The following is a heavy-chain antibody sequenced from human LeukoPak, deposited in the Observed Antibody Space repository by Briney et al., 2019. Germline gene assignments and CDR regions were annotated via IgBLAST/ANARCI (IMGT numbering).Heavy chain of an antibody. V-gene: IGHV3-23*03. CDR3: ARDSAGNQYSSGNFDL. CDR1: GFTFSSYA. D-gene: IGHD3-10*01. CDR2: LYAGGET. J-gene: IGHJ4*02. Sequence: GGSLRLSCAASGFTFSSYAMGWVRQAPGKGLEWVSVLYAGGETYYADSVLGRFTISRDNSNNTVFLEMNSLTADDTAVYFCARDSAGNQYSSGNFDLWGQGTLVTVSS.